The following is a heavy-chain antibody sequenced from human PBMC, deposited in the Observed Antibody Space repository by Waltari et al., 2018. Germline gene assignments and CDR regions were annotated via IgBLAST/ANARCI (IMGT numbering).Heavy chain of an antibody. Sequence: QVQLVQSGAEVKKPGSSVKVSCKASGGTFSRYAISWVRQAPGQGLEWMGRIIPILGIANYAQKFQGRVTITADKSTSTAYMELSSLRSEDTAVYYCARDRQQLARPFDYWGQGTLVTVSS. CDR3: ARDRQQLARPFDY. V-gene: IGHV1-69*09. D-gene: IGHD6-13*01. CDR1: GGTFSRYA. J-gene: IGHJ4*02. CDR2: IIPILGIA.